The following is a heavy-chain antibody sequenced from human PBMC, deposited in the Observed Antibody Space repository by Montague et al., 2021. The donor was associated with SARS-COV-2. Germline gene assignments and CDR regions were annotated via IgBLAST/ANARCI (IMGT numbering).Heavy chain of an antibody. J-gene: IGHJ3*02. V-gene: IGHV4-59*01. CDR1: GGSISRYS. CDR3: ARVGRGSSWYEVDFDI. Sequence: SETLSLTCTVSGGSISRYSWTWIRQPPGKGLEWIGYVYNSGNTNYNPSLTSRVTISVDTSKNQFSLKLSSVAAADTAVYYCARVGRGSSWYEVDFDIWGQGTMVTVSS. D-gene: IGHD6-13*01. CDR2: VYNSGNT.